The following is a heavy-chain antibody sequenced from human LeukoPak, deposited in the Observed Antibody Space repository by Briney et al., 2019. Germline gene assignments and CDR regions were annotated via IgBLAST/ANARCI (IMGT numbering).Heavy chain of an antibody. Sequence: SETLSLTCTVSGGSISSYYWSWIRQPPGKGLEWIGYIYYSGSTNYNPSLKSRVTISVDTSKNQFSLKLSSVTAADTAVYYCARKEIAAAGLYNWFDPWGQETLVTVSS. J-gene: IGHJ5*02. CDR1: GGSISSYY. CDR3: ARKEIAAAGLYNWFDP. D-gene: IGHD6-13*01. V-gene: IGHV4-59*01. CDR2: IYYSGST.